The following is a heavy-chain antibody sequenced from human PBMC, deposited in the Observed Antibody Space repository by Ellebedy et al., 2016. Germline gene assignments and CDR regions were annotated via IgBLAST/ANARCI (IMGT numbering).Heavy chain of an antibody. D-gene: IGHD6-6*01. CDR3: ARPSYLRGSSSPGY. J-gene: IGHJ4*02. CDR2: INSDGSST. CDR1: GFTFSNYW. Sequence: GESLKISXAASGFTFSNYWMHWVRQAPGKGLVWVSRINSDGSSTSYADSVKGRFTISRDNAKNTLYLQMNSLRAEDTAVYYCARPSYLRGSSSPGYWGQGTLVTVSS. V-gene: IGHV3-74*01.